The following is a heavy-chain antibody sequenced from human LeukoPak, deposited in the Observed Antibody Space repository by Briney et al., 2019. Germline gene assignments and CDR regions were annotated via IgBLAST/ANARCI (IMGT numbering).Heavy chain of an antibody. CDR1: GFTFNDYG. V-gene: IGHV3-7*04. Sequence: GGSLRLSCAGSGFTFNDYGMSWVRQAPGKGLEWVANTKQDGSEKYYVDSVKGRFTISRDNAKNSLYLQMNSLRAEDTAVYYCARAYYDSSGSHFDYWGQGTLVTVSS. CDR2: TKQDGSEK. J-gene: IGHJ4*02. D-gene: IGHD3-22*01. CDR3: ARAYYDSSGSHFDY.